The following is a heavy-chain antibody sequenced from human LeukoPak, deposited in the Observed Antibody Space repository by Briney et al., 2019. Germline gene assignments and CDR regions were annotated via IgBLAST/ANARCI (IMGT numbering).Heavy chain of an antibody. CDR3: VKGSGIPGRHGYYYYLDV. CDR2: IYSRGGM. Sequence: AGALLLSCAASGCTISSTYMIWVRQAPGEGLAWVSAIYSRGGMYDAASVRGRFTISRDTSRNTLDLQMNSLRLEDTAVYYCVKGSGIPGRHGYYYYLDVWGNGTTVTVSS. D-gene: IGHD3-10*01. V-gene: IGHV3-66*01. J-gene: IGHJ6*03. CDR1: GCTISSTY.